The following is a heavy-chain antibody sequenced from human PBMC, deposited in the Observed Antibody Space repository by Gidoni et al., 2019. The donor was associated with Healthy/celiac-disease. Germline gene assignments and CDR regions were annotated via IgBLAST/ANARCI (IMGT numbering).Heavy chain of an antibody. J-gene: IGHJ4*02. V-gene: IGHV5-51*01. CDR3: ARHTTSGWYRDLTSQIGDY. CDR2: IYPGDSDP. CDR1: GYSFTSSW. D-gene: IGHD6-19*01. Sequence: EVQLVQSGAEVKKPGESLKISCKGSGYSFTSSWIGWVRQMPGKGLEWMGIIYPGDSDPRYSPSFQGQVTISADKSISTAYLQWSSLKASDTAMYYCARHTTSGWYRDLTSQIGDYWGQGTLVTVSS.